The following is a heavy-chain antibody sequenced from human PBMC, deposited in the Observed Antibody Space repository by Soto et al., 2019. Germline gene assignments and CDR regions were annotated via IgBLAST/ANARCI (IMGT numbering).Heavy chain of an antibody. D-gene: IGHD3-22*01. CDR2: VSYSGST. CDR3: ARPDDYRGYSYDY. CDR1: GGSISSGSYH. Sequence: QLQLQESGPGLVRPSETLSLTCTVSGGSISSGSYHWGWVRQPPGKGLEWIGSVSYSGSTYYNPSLTSRVTMSVDTSKNHFSLKLSSVTAADTAVYYCARPDDYRGYSYDYWGQGTLVTVSS. V-gene: IGHV4-39*02. J-gene: IGHJ4*02.